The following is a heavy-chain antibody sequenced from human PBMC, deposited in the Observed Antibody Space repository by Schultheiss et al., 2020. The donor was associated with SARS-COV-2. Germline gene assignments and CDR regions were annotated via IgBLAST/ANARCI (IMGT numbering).Heavy chain of an antibody. J-gene: IGHJ3*02. Sequence: GESLKISCAASGFTFSNYAMHWVRQAPGKGLEWLAVISYDGSNKFYADSVKGRFTISRDSSTNTLYLQINSLRAEDTAMYYCARDQGAAANAFDIWGQGTMVTVSS. CDR3: ARDQGAAANAFDI. CDR1: GFTFSNYA. CDR2: ISYDGSNK. D-gene: IGHD6-13*01. V-gene: IGHV3-30-3*01.